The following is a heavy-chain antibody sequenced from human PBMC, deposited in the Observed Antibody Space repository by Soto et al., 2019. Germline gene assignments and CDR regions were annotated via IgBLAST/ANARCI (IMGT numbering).Heavy chain of an antibody. CDR2: ISSSSSTI. CDR3: ARDHHYYGSGSPDAFDI. Sequence: LRLSCAASGFTFSSYSMNWVRQAPGKGLEWVSYISSSSSTIYYADSVKGRFTISRDNAKNSLYLQMNSLRAEDTAVYYCARDHHYYGSGSPDAFDIWGQGTMVTVSS. V-gene: IGHV3-48*01. CDR1: GFTFSSYS. J-gene: IGHJ3*02. D-gene: IGHD3-10*01.